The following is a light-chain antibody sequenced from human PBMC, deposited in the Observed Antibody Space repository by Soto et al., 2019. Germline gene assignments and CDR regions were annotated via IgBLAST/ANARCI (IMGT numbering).Light chain of an antibody. CDR1: QSIRSSH. J-gene: IGKJ1*01. V-gene: IGKV3-20*01. Sequence: EIVLTQSPGTLSLSPGERATLSCRASQSIRSSHLAWYQQKPGQAPRLLIYGASSRATGIPDRFSGSGSGTDFTFIISRSESDAFAVYYCQHYSSSPATFGQGTNVDIK. CDR2: GAS. CDR3: QHYSSSPAT.